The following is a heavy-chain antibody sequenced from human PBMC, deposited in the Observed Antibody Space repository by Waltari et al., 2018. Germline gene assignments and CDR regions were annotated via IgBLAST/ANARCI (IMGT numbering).Heavy chain of an antibody. J-gene: IGHJ5*02. Sequence: QVQVQQWGAGLVKPSETLSLTCAVYGGSFGGYYWSCPRQPPGKAVEWIGEIDHSGVTNYNPSLTSRATISVDTSRNQLSLKLTSVTAADTAIYYCALSRYGLASPKFDPWGQGTLVTVSS. CDR1: GGSFGGYY. CDR2: IDHSGVT. V-gene: IGHV4-34*02. CDR3: ALSRYGLASPKFDP. D-gene: IGHD4-17*01.